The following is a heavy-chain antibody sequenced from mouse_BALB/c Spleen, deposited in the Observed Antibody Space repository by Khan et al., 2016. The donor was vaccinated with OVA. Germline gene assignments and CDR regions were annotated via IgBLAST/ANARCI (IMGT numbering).Heavy chain of an antibody. CDR1: GYTFSSYW. V-gene: IGHV1-9*01. Sequence: VQLVESGAELTKPGASVKISCKATGYTFSSYWIEWVKQRPGHGLEWIGEILPGSGRNNYNEKFKGKATFTADTSSNTAYMQLSNLTSDDSAVYYCARGNYYGSSSWFGYWGQGTLVTVSA. CDR3: ARGNYYGSSSWFGY. D-gene: IGHD1-1*01. CDR2: ILPGSGRN. J-gene: IGHJ3*01.